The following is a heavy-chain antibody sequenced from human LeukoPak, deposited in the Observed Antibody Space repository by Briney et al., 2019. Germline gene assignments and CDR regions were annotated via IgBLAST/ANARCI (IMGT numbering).Heavy chain of an antibody. CDR2: IIYSGNT. Sequence: SETLSLTCTAFSGSISSTSYYWGWIRQAPGKGLEWIGGIIYSGNTYYNPSLKSRVTISVDTTKNQFSLKLSSVTAADTAVYYCARTTVPTSMHFDYWGQGTLVTVSS. CDR1: SGSISSTSYY. J-gene: IGHJ4*02. CDR3: ARTTVPTSMHFDY. D-gene: IGHD4-17*01. V-gene: IGHV4-39*01.